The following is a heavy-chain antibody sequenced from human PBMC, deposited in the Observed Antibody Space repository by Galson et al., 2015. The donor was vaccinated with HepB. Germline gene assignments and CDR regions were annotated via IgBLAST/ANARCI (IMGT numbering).Heavy chain of an antibody. CDR2: ISTSSSYT. J-gene: IGHJ3*02. CDR1: GFTFSDYS. V-gene: IGHV3-11*06. D-gene: IGHD3-10*01. Sequence: SLRLSCAASGFTFSDYSMSWIRQAPGKGLEWVSYISTSSSYTIYADSVEGRFTISRDNANNSLYLQMSSLRAEDTAVYYCASEGLLWFGEFLGAFDIWGQGTMVTVSS. CDR3: ASEGLLWFGEFLGAFDI.